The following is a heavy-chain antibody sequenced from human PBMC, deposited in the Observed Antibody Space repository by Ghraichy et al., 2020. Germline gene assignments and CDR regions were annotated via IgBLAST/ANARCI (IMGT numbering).Heavy chain of an antibody. D-gene: IGHD2-15*01. J-gene: IGHJ5*02. CDR2: ISGSGDNT. Sequence: GSLRLSCAASGFTFSSYAMSWVRQAPGKGLEWVSIISGSGDNTHYADSVEGRFTISRDKSKNTLYLQMNSLRAEDTAAYYCARGQLLLWFDPWGQGTLVTVSS. CDR3: ARGQLLLWFDP. V-gene: IGHV3-23*01. CDR1: GFTFSSYA.